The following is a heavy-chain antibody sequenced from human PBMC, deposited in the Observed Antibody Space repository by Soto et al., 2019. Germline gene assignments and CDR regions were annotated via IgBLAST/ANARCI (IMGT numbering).Heavy chain of an antibody. D-gene: IGHD2-2*01. Sequence: ASVKVSCKASGYTFTSYYMHWVRQAPGQGLEWMGIINPSGGSTSYAQKFQGRVTMTRDTSTSTVYMELSSLRSEDTAVYYCARGGIVVVPAAMPLAYWGQGTLVTVSS. CDR1: GYTFTSYY. CDR3: ARGGIVVVPAAMPLAY. CDR2: INPSGGST. J-gene: IGHJ4*02. V-gene: IGHV1-46*03.